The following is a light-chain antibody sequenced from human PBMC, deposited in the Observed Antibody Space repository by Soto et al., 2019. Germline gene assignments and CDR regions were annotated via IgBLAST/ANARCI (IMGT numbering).Light chain of an antibody. J-gene: IGKJ1*01. CDR3: QHSNSYSEE. CDR1: LTCSSW. Sequence: DIQMTQSPSTLYGSVGDRVTITCRAGLTCSSWLAWYQQKPGKAPKLLIYKASTLKSGVPSKFHGSGPGTEFTLTISSLQPDDFATYSCQHSNSYSEEFGQRNKVEL. CDR2: KAS. V-gene: IGKV1-5*03.